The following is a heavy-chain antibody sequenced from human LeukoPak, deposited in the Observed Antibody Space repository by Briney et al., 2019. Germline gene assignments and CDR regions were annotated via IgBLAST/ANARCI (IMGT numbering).Heavy chain of an antibody. Sequence: GGSLRLSCAASGFTFSNYAMTWVRQAPGKGLEYVSAISSNGDSTYYADSVKGRFTISRDNSKNTLYLQMNSLRAEDTAVYYCATDRAKFFGDYWGQGTLVTVSS. D-gene: IGHD3-10*01. CDR3: ATDRAKFFGDY. J-gene: IGHJ4*02. CDR2: ISSNGDST. CDR1: GFTFSNYA. V-gene: IGHV3-64*04.